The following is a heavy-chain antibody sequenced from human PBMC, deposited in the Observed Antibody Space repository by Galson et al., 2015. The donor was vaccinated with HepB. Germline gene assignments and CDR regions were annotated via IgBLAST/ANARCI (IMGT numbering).Heavy chain of an antibody. CDR3: ARDIPPPLPYCSGGSCYSGPYYYYYGMDV. J-gene: IGHJ6*02. Sequence: CAISGDSVSSNSAAWNWIRQSPSRGLEWLGRTYYRSKWYNDYAVSVKSRITINPDTSKNQFSLQLNSATPEDTAVYYCARDIPPPLPYCSGGSCYSGPYYYYYGMDVWGQGTTVTVSS. CDR2: TYYRSKWYN. D-gene: IGHD2-15*01. V-gene: IGHV6-1*01. CDR1: GDSVSSNSAA.